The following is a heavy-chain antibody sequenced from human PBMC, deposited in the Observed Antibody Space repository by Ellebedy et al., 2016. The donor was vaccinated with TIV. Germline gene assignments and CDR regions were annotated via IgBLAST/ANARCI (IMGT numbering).Heavy chain of an antibody. Sequence: GGSLRLXCAASGFTFSSYAMSWVRQAPGKGLEWVSAISGSGGSTYYADSVKGRFTISRDNAKNSLYLQMNSLRDEDTAVYYCVSPYCSGGSCYSRAYGMDVWGQGTTVTVSS. CDR1: GFTFSSYA. CDR3: VSPYCSGGSCYSRAYGMDV. J-gene: IGHJ6*02. CDR2: ISGSGGST. V-gene: IGHV3-23*01. D-gene: IGHD2-15*01.